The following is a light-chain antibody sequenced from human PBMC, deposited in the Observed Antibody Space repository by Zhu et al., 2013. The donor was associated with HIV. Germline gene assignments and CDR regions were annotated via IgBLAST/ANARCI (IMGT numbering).Light chain of an antibody. V-gene: IGKV1-27*01. CDR2: AAS. CDR3: QNYNSAPIT. Sequence: DIQMTQSPSSLSASVGDRVTITCRASQGISNYLVWYQQKPGKVPKVLIYAASSLQSGVPSRFTGSGFGTDFTLTISSLQPEDVATYYCQNYNSAPITFGQGTRLEIK. CDR1: QGISNY. J-gene: IGKJ5*01.